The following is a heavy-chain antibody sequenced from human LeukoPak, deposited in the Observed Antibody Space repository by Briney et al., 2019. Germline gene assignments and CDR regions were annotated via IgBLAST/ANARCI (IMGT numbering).Heavy chain of an antibody. V-gene: IGHV1-69*04. CDR2: IIPILGIA. D-gene: IGHD4-23*01. CDR3: ARGGGELRNWFDP. CDR1: GGTFSSYA. Sequence: SVKVSCKASGGTFSSYAISWVRQAPGPGLEWMGRIIPILGIANYAQKFQGRVTITADKSTSTAYMELSSLRSEDTAVYYCARGGGELRNWFDPWGQGTLVTVSS. J-gene: IGHJ5*02.